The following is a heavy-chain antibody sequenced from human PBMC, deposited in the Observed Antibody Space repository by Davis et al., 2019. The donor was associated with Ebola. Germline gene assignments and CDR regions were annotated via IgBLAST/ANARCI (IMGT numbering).Heavy chain of an antibody. CDR2: IIPILGIA. V-gene: IGHV1-69*04. CDR3: ARDSLVGATAY. CDR1: GGTFSSYA. J-gene: IGHJ4*02. Sequence: AASVKVSCKASGGTFSSYAISWVRQAPGQGLEWMGRIIPILGIANYAQKFQGRVTITADKSTSTAYMELSSLRSEDTAVYYCARDSLVGATAYWGQGTLVTVSS. D-gene: IGHD1-26*01.